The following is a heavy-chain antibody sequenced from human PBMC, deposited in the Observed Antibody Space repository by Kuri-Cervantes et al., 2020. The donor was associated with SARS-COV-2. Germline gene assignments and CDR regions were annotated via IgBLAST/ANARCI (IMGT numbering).Heavy chain of an antibody. D-gene: IGHD3-10*01. CDR2: INPSGGST. J-gene: IGHJ6*02. Sequence: ASVKVSCKASGYTFTSYYMHWVRQAPGQGLEWTGIINPSGGSTSYAQKFQGRVTMTRDTTTSTVYMELSSLRAEDTAVYYCARAPGVWFGELDGRDVWGQGTTVTVSS. CDR1: GYTFTSYY. CDR3: ARAPGVWFGELDGRDV. V-gene: IGHV1-46*01.